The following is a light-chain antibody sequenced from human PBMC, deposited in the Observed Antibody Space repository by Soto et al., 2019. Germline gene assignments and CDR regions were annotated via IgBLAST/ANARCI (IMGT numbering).Light chain of an antibody. CDR3: QQYNNWPWT. Sequence: EIVITQSPAPPSLSPGERATLSCQASQSVSSNLAWYQQKPGQAPRLLIYGASTRATGIPARFSGSGSGTEFTLTISSLQSEDFAVYYCQQYNNWPWTFGQGTKVDIK. J-gene: IGKJ1*01. CDR1: QSVSSN. V-gene: IGKV3-15*01. CDR2: GAS.